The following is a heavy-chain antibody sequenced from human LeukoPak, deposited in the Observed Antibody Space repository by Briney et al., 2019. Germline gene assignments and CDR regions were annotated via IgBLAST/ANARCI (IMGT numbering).Heavy chain of an antibody. Sequence: PSETLSLTCAVYGGSFSGYYWSWIRQPPGKGLEWIGEISHSGSTNYNPSLKSRVTISVDTSKNQFSLKLSSVTAADTAVYYCARYYGGSDYWGQGTLVTVSS. CDR3: ARYYGGSDY. CDR2: ISHSGST. D-gene: IGHD4-23*01. J-gene: IGHJ4*02. CDR1: GGSFSGYY. V-gene: IGHV4-34*01.